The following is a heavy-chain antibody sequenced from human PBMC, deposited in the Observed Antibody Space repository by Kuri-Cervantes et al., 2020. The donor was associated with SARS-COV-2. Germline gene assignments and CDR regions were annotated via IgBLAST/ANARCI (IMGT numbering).Heavy chain of an antibody. V-gene: IGHV3-23*01. CDR2: ISGSGGST. Sequence: GESLKISCAASGFTFSSYAMSWVRQAPGKGLEWVSAISGSGGSTYYADSVKGRFTISRDNSQSTLYLQMGSLRAEDMAVYYCARGLRWESHAFDIWGQGTMVTVSS. CDR1: GFTFSSYA. J-gene: IGHJ3*02. CDR3: ARGLRWESHAFDI. D-gene: IGHD4-23*01.